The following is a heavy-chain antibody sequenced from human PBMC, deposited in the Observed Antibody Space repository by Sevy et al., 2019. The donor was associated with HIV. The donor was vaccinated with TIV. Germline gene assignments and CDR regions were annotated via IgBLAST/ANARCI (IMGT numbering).Heavy chain of an antibody. Sequence: GGSLRLSCAASGFTVSSNYMSWVRQAPGKGLEWVSVIYSGGSTYYADSVKGRFTISRDNSKNTLYLQMNSPRAEDTAVYYCARVGLWRENAFDIWGQGTMVTVSS. CDR2: IYSGGST. CDR3: ARVGLWRENAFDI. J-gene: IGHJ3*02. CDR1: GFTVSSNY. V-gene: IGHV3-53*01. D-gene: IGHD3-16*01.